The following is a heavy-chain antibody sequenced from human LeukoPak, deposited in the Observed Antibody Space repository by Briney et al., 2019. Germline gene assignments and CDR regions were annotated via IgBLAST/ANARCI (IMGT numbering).Heavy chain of an antibody. CDR2: INHSGST. CDR3: ARGNIYYDYVWGSYRLYFDY. J-gene: IGHJ4*02. V-gene: IGHV4-34*01. Sequence: SETLSLTCAVYGGSFSGYYWSWIRQPPGKELEWIGEINHSGSTNYNPSLKSRVTISVDTSKNQFSLKLSSVTAADTAVYYCARGNIYYDYVWGSYRLYFDYWGQGTLVTVSS. CDR1: GGSFSGYY. D-gene: IGHD3-16*02.